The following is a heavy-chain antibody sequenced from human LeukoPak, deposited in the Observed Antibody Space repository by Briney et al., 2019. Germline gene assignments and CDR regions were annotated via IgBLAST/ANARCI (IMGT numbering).Heavy chain of an antibody. CDR2: TFYRSKWYH. J-gene: IGHJ4*02. D-gene: IGHD2-15*01. V-gene: IGHV6-1*01. CDR1: GDSVSSYTAA. CDR3: ARDGWPAFDY. Sequence: SQTLSLTCVISGDSVSSYTAAWNWIRRSPSRGLEWLGRTFYRSKWYHDYAVSVKSRITINPDTSKNQFSLQLNSVTPEDTAVYYCARDGWPAFDYWGQGTLVTVSS.